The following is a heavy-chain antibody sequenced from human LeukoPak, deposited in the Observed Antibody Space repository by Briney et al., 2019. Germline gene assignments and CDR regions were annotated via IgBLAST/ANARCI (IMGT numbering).Heavy chain of an antibody. Sequence: ASVKVSCKTSGFSFTYFFAGYYIHWVRQAPGQGLEWLGWMNTYSGTTDYAQRFQGRVYMTSDISTTTAYLELIGLRSDDTAVYYCARVASGYNYGDQFDFWGQGTLVTVSS. V-gene: IGHV1-2*02. D-gene: IGHD5-18*01. CDR2: MNTYSGTT. J-gene: IGHJ4*02. CDR3: ARVASGYNYGDQFDF. CDR1: GFSFTYFFAGYY.